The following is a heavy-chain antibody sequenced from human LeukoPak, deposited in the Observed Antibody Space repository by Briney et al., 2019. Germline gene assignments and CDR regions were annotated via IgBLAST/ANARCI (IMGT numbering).Heavy chain of an antibody. CDR3: ARVASGYDYDECYFDY. Sequence: SGGSLRLSCAASGFTFSSYSMNWVRQAPGKGLEWVSSISSGSSYIYYADSVKGRFTISRDNAKNSLYLQMNSLRAEDTAVYYCARVASGYDYDECYFDYWGQGTLVTVSS. CDR2: ISSGSSYI. CDR1: GFTFSSYS. V-gene: IGHV3-21*01. J-gene: IGHJ4*02. D-gene: IGHD5-12*01.